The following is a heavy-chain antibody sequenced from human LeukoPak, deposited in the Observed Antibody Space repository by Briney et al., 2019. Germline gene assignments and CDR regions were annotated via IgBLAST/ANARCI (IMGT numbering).Heavy chain of an antibody. J-gene: IGHJ5*02. D-gene: IGHD3-22*01. Sequence: PSETLSLTCTVSGGSISSYYWSWIQQPPGKGLEWIACISYSGSTKYNPSLKSRVTISVDTSKNQLSLKLSSVTAADTAVYYCAREPGFDSSGYLNWFDPWGQGTLVTVSS. V-gene: IGHV4-59*01. CDR3: AREPGFDSSGYLNWFDP. CDR1: GGSISSYY. CDR2: ISYSGST.